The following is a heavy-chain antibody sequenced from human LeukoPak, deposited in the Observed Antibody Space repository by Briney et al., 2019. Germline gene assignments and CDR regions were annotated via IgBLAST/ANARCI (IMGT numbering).Heavy chain of an antibody. D-gene: IGHD6-13*01. V-gene: IGHV3-23*01. J-gene: IGHJ4*02. Sequence: GGSLRLSCAASGFTFSSYGMHWVRQAPGKGLEWVSAISGSGGSTYYADSVKGRFTISRDNSKNTLYLQMNSLRAEDTAVYYCAKRTGYLAAAGDWGQGTLVTVSS. CDR2: ISGSGGST. CDR1: GFTFSSYG. CDR3: AKRTGYLAAAGD.